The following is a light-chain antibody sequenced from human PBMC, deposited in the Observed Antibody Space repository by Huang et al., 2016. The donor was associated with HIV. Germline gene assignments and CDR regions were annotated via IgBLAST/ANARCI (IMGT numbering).Light chain of an antibody. V-gene: IGKV3-15*01. CDR2: GAS. J-gene: IGKJ1*01. CDR1: QRVRSN. Sequence: EILMTQSPATLSASPGERATLSCRASQRVRSNLAWYQQKPGHAPRLLIYGASTRATGIPDRFSGSGSGIEFTLTISSLQSEDFAVYYCQQYNNWPRTFGQGTKVEIK. CDR3: QQYNNWPRT.